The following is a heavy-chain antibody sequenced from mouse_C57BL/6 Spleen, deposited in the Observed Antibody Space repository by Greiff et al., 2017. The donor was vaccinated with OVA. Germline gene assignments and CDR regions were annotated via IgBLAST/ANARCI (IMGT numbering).Heavy chain of an antibody. CDR3: ARDHFTRDYAMDY. J-gene: IGHJ4*01. Sequence: EVQLQQSGPGLVKPSQSLSLTCSVTGYSITSGYYWNWIRQFPGNKLEWMGYISYDGSNNYNPSLKNRISITRDTSKNQFFLKLNSVTTEDTATYYCARDHFTRDYAMDYWGQGTSVTVSS. D-gene: IGHD1-2*01. V-gene: IGHV3-6*01. CDR2: ISYDGSN. CDR1: GYSITSGYY.